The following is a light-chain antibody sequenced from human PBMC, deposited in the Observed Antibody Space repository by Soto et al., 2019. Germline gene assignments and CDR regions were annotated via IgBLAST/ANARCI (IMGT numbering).Light chain of an antibody. J-gene: IGKJ1*01. CDR3: QQYKSFWT. Sequence: DIQMTQSPSTLPASVVDRVTITCRASQSISTWLAWYQQKPGRAPKLLVYKAAALQGGVPSRFSGSGSGTEFTLTISSLQSEDFATYYCQQYKSFWTFGQGTKVDIK. V-gene: IGKV1-5*03. CDR1: QSISTW. CDR2: KAA.